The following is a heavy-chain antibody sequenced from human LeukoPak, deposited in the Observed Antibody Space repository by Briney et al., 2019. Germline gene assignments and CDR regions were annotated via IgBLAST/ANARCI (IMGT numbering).Heavy chain of an antibody. CDR3: AHGAMYQLDY. D-gene: IGHD2-2*01. CDR1: GFTFGIYA. V-gene: IGHV3-23*01. CDR2: IIGGGGST. Sequence: GGSLRPSCAASGFTFGIYAMNWVRQAPGKGLEWVSGIIGGGGSTYYADSVKGRFTISGDNSRNTLFLQMNSLRAEDTAVYYCAHGAMYQLDYWGQGTLVTVSS. J-gene: IGHJ4*02.